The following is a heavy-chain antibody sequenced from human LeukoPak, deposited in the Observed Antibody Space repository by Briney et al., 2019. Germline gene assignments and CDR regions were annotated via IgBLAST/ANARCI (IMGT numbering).Heavy chain of an antibody. CDR3: ARGSGRDY. V-gene: IGHV4-34*01. CDR2: INHSGST. CDR1: GGSFSGYY. D-gene: IGHD3-10*01. Sequence: SETLSLTCDVYGGSFSGYYWSWIRQPPGKGLEWIGEINHSGSTNYNPSLKSRVTISVDTSKNQFSLKLSSVTAADTAVYYCARGSGRDYWGQGTLVTVSS. J-gene: IGHJ4*02.